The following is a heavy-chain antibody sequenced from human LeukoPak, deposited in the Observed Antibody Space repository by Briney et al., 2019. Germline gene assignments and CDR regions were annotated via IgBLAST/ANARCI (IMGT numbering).Heavy chain of an antibody. D-gene: IGHD1-14*01. CDR3: ARGAGIVASTTPFDY. V-gene: IGHV3-74*01. J-gene: IGHJ4*02. Sequence: PGGSLRLSCAASGFTFSDSWLHWVRQAPAKGLVWVSRIKTDGTTRYADSVKGRFTISRDNAKNTVYLQMDSLRAEDTAVYYCARGAGIVASTTPFDYWGQGALVTVSS. CDR1: GFTFSDSW. CDR2: IKTDGTT.